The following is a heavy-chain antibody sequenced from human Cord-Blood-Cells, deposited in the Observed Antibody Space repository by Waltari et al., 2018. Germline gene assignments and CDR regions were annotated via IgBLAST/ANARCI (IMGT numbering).Heavy chain of an antibody. CDR2: INHSGST. V-gene: IGHV4-34*01. CDR1: GGSFSGYY. Sequence: QVQLQQWGAGLLKPSETLSLTCAVYGGSFSGYYWSWIRQPPGKGLEWIGEINHSGSTNYNPSLKRRVTMSVDTSKNQFSLKLSSVTAADTAVYYCASVRGYDFWSGYFNWFDPWGQGTLVTVSS. D-gene: IGHD3-3*01. CDR3: ASVRGYDFWSGYFNWFDP. J-gene: IGHJ5*02.